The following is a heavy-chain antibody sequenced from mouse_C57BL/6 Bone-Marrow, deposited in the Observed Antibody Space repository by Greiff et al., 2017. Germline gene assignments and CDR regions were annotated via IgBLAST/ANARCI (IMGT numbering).Heavy chain of an antibody. D-gene: IGHD1-1*01. CDR3: ARGYYYGSSYVVSAMDY. V-gene: IGHV1-61*01. CDR2: IYPSDSET. Sequence: QVQLQQSGAELVRPGSSVKLSCKASGYTFTSYWMDWVKQRPGQGLEWIGNIYPSDSETHYNQKFKDKATLTVDKSSSTAYMQLSSLTSEDSAVYYCARGYYYGSSYVVSAMDYWGQGTSVTVSS. CDR1: GYTFTSYW. J-gene: IGHJ4*01.